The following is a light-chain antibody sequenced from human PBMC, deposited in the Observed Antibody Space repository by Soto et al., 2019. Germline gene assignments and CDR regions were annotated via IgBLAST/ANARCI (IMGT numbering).Light chain of an antibody. CDR2: GAS. CDR3: QQCHRYLT. Sequence: EVVMTQSPDTLSVSPGERATLSCRASQSVSSNLAWYQQKLGQAPRLLIYGASTRATGISAKFSGSGSGTEFTLTISSLQSEDFAIYYCQQCHRYLTFGQGTKVDI. CDR1: QSVSSN. V-gene: IGKV3-15*01. J-gene: IGKJ1*01.